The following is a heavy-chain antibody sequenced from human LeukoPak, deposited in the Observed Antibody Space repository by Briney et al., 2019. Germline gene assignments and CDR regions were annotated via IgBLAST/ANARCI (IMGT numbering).Heavy chain of an antibody. D-gene: IGHD6-19*01. CDR1: GFTVSSNY. Sequence: GGSLRLSCAASGFTVSSNYMSWVRQAPGKGLEWVSLIYSGGSTYHADSVKGRFTISRDNSKNTLYLQMNSLRVEDTAAYYCAKVRAPSGWFNSDYWGQGTLVTVSS. CDR3: AKVRAPSGWFNSDY. CDR2: IYSGGST. J-gene: IGHJ4*02. V-gene: IGHV3-53*01.